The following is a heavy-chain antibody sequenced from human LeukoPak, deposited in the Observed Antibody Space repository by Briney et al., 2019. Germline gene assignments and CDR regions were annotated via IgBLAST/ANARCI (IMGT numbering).Heavy chain of an antibody. Sequence: SETLSLTCAVSGGSIASGDYSWSWIRQPPGKGLEWIGYIYYSGSTYYNPSLKSRLSISVDTSKNQFSLKLSSVAAADTAVYYCARNYYDRSGYYRALDYWGQGTLVTVSS. CDR1: GGSIASGDYS. J-gene: IGHJ4*02. V-gene: IGHV4-30-4*07. CDR3: ARNYYDRSGYYRALDY. CDR2: IYYSGST. D-gene: IGHD3-22*01.